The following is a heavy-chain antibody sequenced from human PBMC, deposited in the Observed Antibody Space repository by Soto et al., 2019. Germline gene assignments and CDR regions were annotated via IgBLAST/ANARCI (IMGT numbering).Heavy chain of an antibody. V-gene: IGHV3-30*18. CDR3: AKGGSIVGATTTYYYYYGMDV. D-gene: IGHD1-26*01. J-gene: IGHJ6*02. CDR2: ISYDGSNK. CDR1: GFTFSSYG. Sequence: ESVGGVVQPGRSLRLSCAASGFTFSSYGMHWVRQAPGKGLEWVAVISYDGSNKYYADSVKGRFTISRDNSKNTLYLQMNSLRAEDTAVYYCAKGGSIVGATTTYYYYYGMDVWGQGTTVTVSS.